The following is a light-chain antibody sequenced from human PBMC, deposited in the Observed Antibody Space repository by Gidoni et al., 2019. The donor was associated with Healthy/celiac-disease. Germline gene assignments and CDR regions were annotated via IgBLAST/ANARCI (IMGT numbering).Light chain of an antibody. CDR3: AAWDDSLSGRVV. V-gene: IGLV1-47*01. CDR2: RNN. CDR1: SSNIGSNY. J-gene: IGLJ2*01. Sequence: QSVLTQPPSASGTPGQRVTISCSGSSSNIGSNYVYCYQQLPGPAPKLLLYRNNQRPSGVPDRFSGSKSGTSASLAISGLRSEDEADYYCAAWDDSLSGRVVFGGGTKLTVL.